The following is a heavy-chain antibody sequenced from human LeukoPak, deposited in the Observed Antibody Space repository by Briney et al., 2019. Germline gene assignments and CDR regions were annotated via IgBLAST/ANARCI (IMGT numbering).Heavy chain of an antibody. CDR2: IKSXTGGXXX. CDR1: GFTFSNAW. CDR3: TTDWFDP. J-gene: IGHJ5*02. V-gene: IGHV3-15*07. Sequence: GGSLRLSCAASGFTFSNAWMNWVRQAPGKGLXWXGXIKSXTGGXXXXXXXPVKGRFTIPRDDSKNTLYLQMNSLKTEDTAVYYCTTDWFDPWGQGTLVTVSS.